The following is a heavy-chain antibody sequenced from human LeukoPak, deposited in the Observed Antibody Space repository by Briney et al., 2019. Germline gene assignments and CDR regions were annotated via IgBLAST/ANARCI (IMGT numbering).Heavy chain of an antibody. V-gene: IGHV3-21*01. CDR2: ISSSSSYI. D-gene: IGHD6-13*01. Sequence: GGSLRLSCAASGFTFSSYSMNWVRQAPGKGLEWVSSISSSSSYIYYADSVKGRFTISRDNAKNSLYLQMNSLRAEDTAVYYCARGSAVAAAGPGAFDIWGQGTMVTVSS. J-gene: IGHJ3*02. CDR1: GFTFSSYS. CDR3: ARGSAVAAAGPGAFDI.